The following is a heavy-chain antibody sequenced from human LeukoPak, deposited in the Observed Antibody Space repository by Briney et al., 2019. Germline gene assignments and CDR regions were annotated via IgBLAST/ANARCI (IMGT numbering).Heavy chain of an antibody. J-gene: IGHJ4*02. CDR1: GGSFTSHY. CDR3: ARHRAYSSSSPFDY. V-gene: IGHV4-59*08. D-gene: IGHD6-6*01. Sequence: SETLSLTCTVSGGSFTSHYWSWIRQPPGKGLEWIGNFYYSGTTNYSPSLKSRVTMFVDMSKNQFSLRLSSVTAADTAVYYRARHRAYSSSSPFDYWGQGTLVTVSS. CDR2: FYYSGTT.